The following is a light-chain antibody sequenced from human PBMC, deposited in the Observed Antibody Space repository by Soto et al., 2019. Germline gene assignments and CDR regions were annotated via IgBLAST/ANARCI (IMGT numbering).Light chain of an antibody. CDR1: SSDVGNYNS. V-gene: IGLV2-8*01. Sequence: QSVLTQPPSASGSPGQSVTIFCTGTSSDVGNYNSVSWYQQHPGKAPKLVIFEVSKRPSGVPHRFSGSKSANTASLTVSGLQPEDEATYYCCSYSGGNDLVFGGGTKLTVL. CDR2: EVS. J-gene: IGLJ3*02. CDR3: CSYSGGNDLV.